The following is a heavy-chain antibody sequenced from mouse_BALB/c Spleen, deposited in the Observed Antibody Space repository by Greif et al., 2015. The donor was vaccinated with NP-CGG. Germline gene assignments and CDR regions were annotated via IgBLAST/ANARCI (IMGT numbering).Heavy chain of an antibody. CDR1: GYTFTDYE. V-gene: IGHV1-15*01. CDR2: IDPETGGT. D-gene: IGHD1-3*01. J-gene: IGHJ2*02. Sequence: VQLQQSGAELVRPGASVTLSCKASGYTFTDYEMHWVKQTPVHGLEWIGAIDPETGGTAYNQKFKGKATLTADKSSSTAYMELRSLTSEDSAVYYCTRDPYIWGQGTSLTVSS. CDR3: TRDPYI.